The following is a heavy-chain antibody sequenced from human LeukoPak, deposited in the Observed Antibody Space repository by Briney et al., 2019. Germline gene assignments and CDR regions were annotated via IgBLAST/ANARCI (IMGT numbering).Heavy chain of an antibody. Sequence: SETLSLTCAVYGGSFSDYYWTWIRQPPGKGLEWIGYIYSSGSTNYNPSLKSRVTISVDTSKNQFSLRLSSVTAADTAVYYCARHRYTSSSSYFDFWGQGTLVTVSS. CDR2: IYSSGST. D-gene: IGHD6-6*01. CDR3: ARHRYTSSSSYFDF. J-gene: IGHJ4*02. V-gene: IGHV4-59*08. CDR1: GGSFSDYY.